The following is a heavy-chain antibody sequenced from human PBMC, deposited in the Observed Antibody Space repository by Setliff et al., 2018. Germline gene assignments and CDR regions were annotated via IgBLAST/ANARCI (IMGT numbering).Heavy chain of an antibody. CDR3: ARTAGSSSASGFDY. V-gene: IGHV3-7*01. D-gene: IGHD2-15*01. CDR1: GFTFSDAW. CDR2: IKQDGSEK. J-gene: IGHJ4*02. Sequence: GGSLRLSCAASGFTFSDAWMSWVRQAPGKGLEWVANIKQDGSEKYYVDSVKGRFTISRDNAKNSLYLQMNSLRAEDTAVYYCARTAGSSSASGFDYWGQGTLVTVSS.